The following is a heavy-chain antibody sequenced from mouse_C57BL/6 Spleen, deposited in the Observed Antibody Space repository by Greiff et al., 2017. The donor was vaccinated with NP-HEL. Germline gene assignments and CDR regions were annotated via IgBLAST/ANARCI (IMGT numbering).Heavy chain of an antibody. CDR3: ARGSNYLYAMDY. CDR2: ISSGSSTI. D-gene: IGHD2-5*01. V-gene: IGHV5-17*01. J-gene: IGHJ4*01. Sequence: EVKLVESGGGLVKPGGSLKLSCAASGFTFSDYGMHWVRQAPEKGLEWVAYISSGSSTIYYADTVKGRFTISRDNAKNTLFLQMTSLRSEDTAMYYCARGSNYLYAMDYWGQGTSVTVSS. CDR1: GFTFSDYG.